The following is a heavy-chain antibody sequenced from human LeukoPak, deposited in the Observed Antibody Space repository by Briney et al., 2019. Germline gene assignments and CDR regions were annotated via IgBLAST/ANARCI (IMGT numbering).Heavy chain of an antibody. CDR3: AKGFRYSYAYTYWYFDL. CDR2: ISGNGVRT. D-gene: IGHD5-18*01. V-gene: IGHV3-23*01. Sequence: GGSLRLSCAASGFTFSNYGMSWVRQAPGKGLEWVSAISGNGVRTYYADSLKGRFTISRGNSKNTLHLQMNSLRAEDTAVYYCAKGFRYSYAYTYWYFDLWGRGTLVTVSP. CDR1: GFTFSNYG. J-gene: IGHJ2*01.